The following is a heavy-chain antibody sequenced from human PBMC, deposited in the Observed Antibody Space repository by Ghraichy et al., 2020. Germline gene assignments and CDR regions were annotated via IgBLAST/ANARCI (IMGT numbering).Heavy chain of an antibody. CDR2: ITGTSAAS. CDR1: GFTFSSHF. CDR3: ARGIPAATPRGFIDY. J-gene: IGHJ4*01. Sequence: GGSLRLSCAASGFTFSSHFMSWVRQTPGERLEWVADITGTSAASKYADSVKGRFTISRDNSINTLYLQMTSLRVEDTAMYYCARGIPAATPRGFIDYWGHGTLVTVSS. V-gene: IGHV3/OR16-9*01. D-gene: IGHD2-2*01.